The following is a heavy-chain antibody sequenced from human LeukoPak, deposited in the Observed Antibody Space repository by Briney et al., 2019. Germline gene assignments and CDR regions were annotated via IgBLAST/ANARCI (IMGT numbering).Heavy chain of an antibody. J-gene: IGHJ6*03. D-gene: IGHD5-12*01. V-gene: IGHV1-2*02. CDR2: INPNSGVT. CDR1: GYTFTGYY. CDR3: AKDRYGDYEAPFHYYMDA. Sequence: ASVKVSCKASGYTFTGYYMHWVRQAPGQGLEWMGWINPNSGVTNYAQKLQGRVTITRDTSIDTTYMQLSRLRSDDTAVYYCAKDRYGDYEAPFHYYMDAWGRGTTVTVSS.